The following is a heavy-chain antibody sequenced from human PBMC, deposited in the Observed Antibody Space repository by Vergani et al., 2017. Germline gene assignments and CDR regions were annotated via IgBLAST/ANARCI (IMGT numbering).Heavy chain of an antibody. V-gene: IGHV3-30-3*01. Sequence: QVQLVESGGGVVQPGRSLRLSCAASGFTFSSYAMHWVRQAPGKGLEWVAVISYDGSNKYYADSVKGRFTISRDNSKNTLYLQMNSLRAEDTAVYYCARAIVVVIIGGYFDYWGQGTLVTVSS. CDR1: GFTFSSYA. J-gene: IGHJ4*02. D-gene: IGHD3-22*01. CDR2: ISYDGSNK. CDR3: ARAIVVVIIGGYFDY.